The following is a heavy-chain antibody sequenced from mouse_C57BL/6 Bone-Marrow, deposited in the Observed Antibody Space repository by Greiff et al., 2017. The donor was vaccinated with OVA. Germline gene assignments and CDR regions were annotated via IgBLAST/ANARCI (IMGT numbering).Heavy chain of an antibody. CDR3: ARQGGRVYYDYDYFDY. CDR2: INPGSGGT. V-gene: IGHV1-54*01. D-gene: IGHD2-4*01. J-gene: IGHJ2*01. Sequence: VQLQQSGAELVRPGTSVKVSCKASGYAFTNYLIEWVKPRPGQGLEWIGVINPGSGGTTYNEKFKGKATLTANKTSSNSYMQVSSLTSEDAAVYFWARQGGRVYYDYDYFDYWGQGTTLTVSS. CDR1: GYAFTNYL.